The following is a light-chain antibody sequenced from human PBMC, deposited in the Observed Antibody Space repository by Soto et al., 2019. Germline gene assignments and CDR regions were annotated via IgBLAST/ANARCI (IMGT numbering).Light chain of an antibody. CDR1: QSIRYW. Sequence: DIQMTQSPSTLSASVGDRVTITCRASQSIRYWVAWYQHKPGKAPKLLVYDASTLESGVPTRFSGSGSGTEFTLTISSLHPDDFATYYCQQYHSYSVTFGQGTRLEIK. CDR3: QQYHSYSVT. V-gene: IGKV1-5*01. J-gene: IGKJ5*01. CDR2: DAS.